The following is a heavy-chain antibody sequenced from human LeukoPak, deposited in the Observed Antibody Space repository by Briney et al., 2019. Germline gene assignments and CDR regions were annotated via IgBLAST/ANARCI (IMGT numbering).Heavy chain of an antibody. Sequence: PGGSLRLSCSASGFTFSSYAMEWVRQAPGKGVECVSAISSNGGSTYYADSVKGRFTISRDNSKNTLYLQMSILRAEDTAVYYCVRGRDSSGHYYFDYWGQGTLVTVSS. J-gene: IGHJ4*02. CDR3: VRGRDSSGHYYFDY. CDR1: GFTFSSYA. CDR2: ISSNGGST. D-gene: IGHD6-19*01. V-gene: IGHV3-64D*06.